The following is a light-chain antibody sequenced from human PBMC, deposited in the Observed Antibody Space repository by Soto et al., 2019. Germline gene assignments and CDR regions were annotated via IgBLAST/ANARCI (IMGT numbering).Light chain of an antibody. CDR2: EVT. J-gene: IGLJ1*01. V-gene: IGLV2-23*02. CDR1: SGDVGGYNL. CDR3: CSYAGNSEV. Sequence: QSALTQPASVSGSPGQSITIPCTGTSGDVGGYNLVSWYQQHPGKAPKLMIYEVTERPSGVSNRFSGSKSGNTASLTISGLQPDDEADYYCCSYAGNSEVFGTGTKVTDL.